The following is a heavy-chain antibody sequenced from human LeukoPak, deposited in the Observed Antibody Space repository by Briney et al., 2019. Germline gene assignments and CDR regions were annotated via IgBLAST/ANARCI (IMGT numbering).Heavy chain of an antibody. V-gene: IGHV3-23*01. J-gene: IGHJ4*02. CDR3: AKDPHYGDYVGY. D-gene: IGHD4-17*01. CDR1: GFTARNNY. CDR2: ISGSGGST. Sequence: GGSLRLSCAASGFTARNNYMNWVRQSPGKGLEWVSAISGSGGSTYYADSVKGRFTISRDNSKNTLYLQMNSLRAEDTAVYYCAKDPHYGDYVGYWGQGTLVTVSS.